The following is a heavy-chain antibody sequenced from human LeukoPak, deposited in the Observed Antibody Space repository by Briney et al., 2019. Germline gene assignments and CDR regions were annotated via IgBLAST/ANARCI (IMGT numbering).Heavy chain of an antibody. CDR2: IWYDGSDE. Sequence: GGSLRLSCAASGFTFSRHGMHWVRQAPGKGLEWVSIIWYDGSDEYYADSVKGRFTISRDNSKNTLYLQMNSLRAEDTAVYYCARDGGYHSSGPFDYWGQGTPVTVSS. CDR1: GFTFSRHG. J-gene: IGHJ4*02. D-gene: IGHD3-22*01. V-gene: IGHV3-33*01. CDR3: ARDGGYHSSGPFDY.